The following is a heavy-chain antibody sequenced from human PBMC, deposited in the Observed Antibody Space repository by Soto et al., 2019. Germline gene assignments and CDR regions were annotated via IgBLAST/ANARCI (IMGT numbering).Heavy chain of an antibody. CDR1: GFGLSTYA. V-gene: IGHV3-23*01. CDR2: ISANSGNT. CDR3: ALPSCGGDCYSPFDY. D-gene: IGHD2-21*02. Sequence: ELQLLESGGGFVQPGGSLRLSCTASGFGLSTYAISWVRQAPGKGLEWVSVISANSGNTDYADSVKGRFTISRDKSENTVFLQMNRLRAEDTAVYYCALPSCGGDCYSPFDYWGQATLVTVSS. J-gene: IGHJ4*02.